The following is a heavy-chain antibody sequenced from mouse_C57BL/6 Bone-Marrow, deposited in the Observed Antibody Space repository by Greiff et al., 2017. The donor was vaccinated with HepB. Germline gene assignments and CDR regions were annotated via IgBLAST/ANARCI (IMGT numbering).Heavy chain of an antibody. J-gene: IGHJ2*01. D-gene: IGHD1-1*01. CDR3: ARANLLYYYGSSFDY. CDR1: GFTFSSYA. Sequence: EVKLLESGGGLVKPGGSLKLSCAASGFTFSSYAMSWVRQTPEKRLEWVATISDGGSYTYYPDNVKGRFTISRDNAKNNLYLQMSHLKSEDTAMYYCARANLLYYYGSSFDYWGQGTTLTVSS. CDR2: ISDGGSYT. V-gene: IGHV5-4*03.